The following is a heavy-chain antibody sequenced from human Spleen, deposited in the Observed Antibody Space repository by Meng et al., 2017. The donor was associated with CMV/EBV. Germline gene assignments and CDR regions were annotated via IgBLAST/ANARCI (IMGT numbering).Heavy chain of an antibody. CDR3: ARIGVAVFLDY. Sequence: EVQLLESGGGLVQPGGSLRLSCAASGFTFSSYAISWVRQAPGKGLEWVSAISGSGGTTYYADSVKGRFTISRDNSKNTVYLQMISLRGEDTAVYYCARIGVAVFLDYWGQGTLVTVSS. CDR1: GFTFSSYA. V-gene: IGHV3-23*01. J-gene: IGHJ4*02. D-gene: IGHD3-10*01. CDR2: ISGSGGTT.